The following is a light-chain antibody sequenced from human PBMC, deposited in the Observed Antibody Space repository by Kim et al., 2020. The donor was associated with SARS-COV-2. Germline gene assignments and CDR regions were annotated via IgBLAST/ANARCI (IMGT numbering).Light chain of an antibody. CDR2: KDT. CDR3: YSSTDNQGGL. V-gene: IGLV3-27*01. CDR1: ILTRKY. Sequence: SPGQPARITCSGDILTRKYARLFQQKPGQAPVLVIYKDTERPSWIPERFSGSTSGTTVTLTISGAQVEDEADYYCYSSTDNQGGLFGGGTQLTVL. J-gene: IGLJ2*01.